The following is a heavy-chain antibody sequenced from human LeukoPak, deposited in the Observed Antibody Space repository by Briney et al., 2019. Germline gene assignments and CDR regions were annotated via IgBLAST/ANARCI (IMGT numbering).Heavy chain of an antibody. CDR1: GFTFGNFG. CDR2: ITGSSTWT. V-gene: IGHV3-23*01. J-gene: IGHJ2*01. Sequence: PGGSLRLSCEASGFTFGNFGMTWVRQAPGKGLQWVSGITGSSTWTYYAASVKGRFTVSRDNSQNTLHLQMNSLRAGDTAVYYCAREVVSSGTGYFDLWGRGTLVTVSS. CDR3: AREVVSSGTGYFDL. D-gene: IGHD3-10*01.